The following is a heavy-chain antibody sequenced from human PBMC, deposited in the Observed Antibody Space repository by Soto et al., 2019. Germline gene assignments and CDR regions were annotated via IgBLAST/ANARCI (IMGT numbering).Heavy chain of an antibody. CDR1: GFTVSSNY. J-gene: IGHJ4*02. V-gene: IGHV3-66*04. CDR2: IYSGGSA. D-gene: IGHD5-18*01. CDR3: ARHGYSYGGGYFEY. Sequence: EVQLVESGGGLVQPGGSLRLSCAASGFTVSSNYVSWVRQAPGKGLEWVSVIYSGGSAYYADSVKGRFTISRDHSKNTLYLEMNSLRAEDAAVYYFARHGYSYGGGYFEYWGQGTVVTVSS.